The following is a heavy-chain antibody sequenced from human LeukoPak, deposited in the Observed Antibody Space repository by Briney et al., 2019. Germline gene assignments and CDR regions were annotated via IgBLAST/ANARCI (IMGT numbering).Heavy chain of an antibody. V-gene: IGHV3-21*01. CDR3: ASGGSYRSPFDY. D-gene: IGHD1-26*01. Sequence: GGSLRLSCAASGFTFSSYSMNWVRQAPGKGLEWVSSISSSGSYIYYADSVKGRFTISRDNAKNSLYLQMNSLRAEDTAVYYRASGGSYRSPFDYWGQGTLVTVSS. J-gene: IGHJ4*02. CDR2: ISSSGSYI. CDR1: GFTFSSYS.